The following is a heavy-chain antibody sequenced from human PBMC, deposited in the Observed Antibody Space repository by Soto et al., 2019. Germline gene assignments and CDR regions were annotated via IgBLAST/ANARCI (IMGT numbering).Heavy chain of an antibody. J-gene: IGHJ6*02. CDR1: GGSISSGDYY. V-gene: IGHV4-30-4*01. D-gene: IGHD3-10*01. CDR3: AVQSTAGSYYDLGSYYYYYAMDV. Sequence: SETLSLTCSVSGGSISSGDYYWNWIRQPPGKGLEWIGHIYYSGSTYYNSSLKSRVTISLDTSKNQFSLKLSSVTAADTAMYFRAVQSTAGSYYDLGSYYYYYAMDVWGQGTTVTVSS. CDR2: IYYSGST.